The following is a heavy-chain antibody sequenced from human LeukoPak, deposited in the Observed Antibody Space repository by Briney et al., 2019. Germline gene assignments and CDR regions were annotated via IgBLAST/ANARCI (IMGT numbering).Heavy chain of an antibody. D-gene: IGHD4-23*01. CDR3: ARGYGGGDY. CDR1: GFTFSNYE. J-gene: IGHJ4*02. CDR2: ISISGSTI. Sequence: GGSLRLSCAASGFTFSNYEMNWAPQAPGKGLEWVSYISISGSTIYYADSVKGRFTISRDNAKNSLYLQMNSLRADDTAVYYCARGYGGGDYWGQGTLVTVSS. V-gene: IGHV3-48*03.